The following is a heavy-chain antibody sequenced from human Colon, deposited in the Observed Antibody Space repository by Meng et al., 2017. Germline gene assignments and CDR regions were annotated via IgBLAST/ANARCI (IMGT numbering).Heavy chain of an antibody. CDR1: GFTFSDHY. J-gene: IGHJ4*02. V-gene: IGHV3-72*01. D-gene: IGHD4-17*01. CDR2: STNKANSYNT. CDR3: ARLKGNYGD. Sequence: GESLKISCAASGFTFSDHYMDWVRQAPGKGLEWVGRSTNKANSYNTEYAASVKGRFTISRDDSKDSLYLQMNSLETEDTAVYYGARLKGNYGDWGQGTLVTVSS.